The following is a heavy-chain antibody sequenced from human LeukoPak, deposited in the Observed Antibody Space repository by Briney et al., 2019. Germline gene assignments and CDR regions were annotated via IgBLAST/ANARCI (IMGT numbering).Heavy chain of an antibody. J-gene: IGHJ4*02. CDR1: GYTFTSYA. Sequence: ASVKVSCKASGYTFTSYAMHWVRQAPGQRLEWMGWINAGNGNTKYSQKFQGRVTITRDTSASTAYMELSRLRSEDAAVYYCARDISYSGSYYPCGFDYWGQGTLVTVSS. V-gene: IGHV1-3*01. CDR2: INAGNGNT. CDR3: ARDISYSGSYYPCGFDY. D-gene: IGHD1-26*01.